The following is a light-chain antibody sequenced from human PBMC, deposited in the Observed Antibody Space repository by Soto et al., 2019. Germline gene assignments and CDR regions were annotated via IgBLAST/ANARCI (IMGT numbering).Light chain of an antibody. CDR1: SGHSSYA. Sequence: QSVLTQSPSASASLGDSVKLTCSLSSGHSSYAIAWHQQQPDKGPRYLMIVNSDGGHSRGDGIPDRFSGARSGAERYLTISSLQSDDEADYYCQSWDTGIQVFGGGTKLTVL. CDR2: VNSDGGH. V-gene: IGLV4-69*01. J-gene: IGLJ2*01. CDR3: QSWDTGIQV.